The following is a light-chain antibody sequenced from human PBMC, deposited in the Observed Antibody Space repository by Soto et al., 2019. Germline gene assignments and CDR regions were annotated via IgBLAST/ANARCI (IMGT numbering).Light chain of an antibody. CDR1: QSISRW. CDR2: KAS. J-gene: IGKJ2*01. CDR3: QQYNSYSPF. V-gene: IGKV1-5*03. Sequence: DIQMTQSPSTLSASVGDRVTITCRAIQSISRWLAWYQQKPGKAPTLLIYKASSVESGVPSRFSGSGSGTEFTLTISSLQPDDFAVYYCQQYNSYSPFFGQGTKLEIK.